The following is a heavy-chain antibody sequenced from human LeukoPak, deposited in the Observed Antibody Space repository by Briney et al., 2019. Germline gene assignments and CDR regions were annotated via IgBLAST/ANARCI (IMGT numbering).Heavy chain of an antibody. J-gene: IGHJ4*02. D-gene: IGHD2-2*01. Sequence: PSETLSLTCTVSGVSISSSGYYWGWIRQPPGKGLEWIGNIYYSGSTYYNPSLKSRVTISVDTSKNHFSLKLNSVTAADTALYYCARLGYCSSASCGPLDYWGQGTLVTVSS. CDR3: ARLGYCSSASCGPLDY. CDR1: GVSISSSGYY. CDR2: IYYSGST. V-gene: IGHV4-39*02.